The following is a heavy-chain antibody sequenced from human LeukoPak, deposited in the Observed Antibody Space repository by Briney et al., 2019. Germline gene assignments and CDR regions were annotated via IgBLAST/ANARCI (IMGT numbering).Heavy chain of an antibody. CDR1: GFAFSTYS. J-gene: IGHJ4*02. D-gene: IGHD1-26*01. CDR3: ARVAGGSHHFDY. Sequence: GGSLRLSCAASGFAFSTYSMNWVRQAPGKGLEWVSSITSTSSYIYYADSVKGRFTISRDNAKNSLYLQMSTLRAEDTAVYYCARVAGGSHHFDYWGQGTLVTVSS. V-gene: IGHV3-21*01. CDR2: ITSTSSYI.